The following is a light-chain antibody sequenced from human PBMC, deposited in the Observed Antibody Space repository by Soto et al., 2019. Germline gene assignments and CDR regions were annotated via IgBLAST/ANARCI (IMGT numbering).Light chain of an antibody. V-gene: IGKV1-5*01. CDR2: DAS. Sequence: DIQMTQSPSMLSASVGDRVTIACRASQSIRRWLAWYQQKPGKAPKLLIFDASTLESGVPSRLSGSGSETEFTLIISSLQPDDFATYYCQQYNSYSPATFGQGTKVEI. CDR1: QSIRRW. CDR3: QQYNSYSPAT. J-gene: IGKJ1*01.